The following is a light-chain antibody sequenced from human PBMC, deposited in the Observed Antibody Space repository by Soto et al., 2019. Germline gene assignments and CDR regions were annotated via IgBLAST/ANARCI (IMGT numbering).Light chain of an antibody. CDR1: QSVGTF. J-gene: IGKJ1*01. CDR3: QQCYNWPQWT. CDR2: DAS. Sequence: EIVLTRSPATLCLSRWEIASLSCRASQSVGTFFAWYQQKPGQAPRLLIYDASNRATGIPARFSGSGSGTDFTLTISSLEPEDFAVYYCQQCYNWPQWTFGQGTKVDIK. V-gene: IGKV3-11*01.